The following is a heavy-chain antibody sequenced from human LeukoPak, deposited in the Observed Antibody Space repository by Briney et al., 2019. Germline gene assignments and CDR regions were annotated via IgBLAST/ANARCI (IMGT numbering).Heavy chain of an antibody. V-gene: IGHV3-48*02. Sequence: GGSLRLSCVASGFTFSSYSMNWVRQAPGKGLEWVSYISSFSSTIYYADSVKSRFTISRENAKNSLYLQMNSLRDEDTAVYYCARELRGDYWGQGTLVTVSS. CDR1: GFTFSSYS. CDR3: ARELRGDY. D-gene: IGHD3-10*01. CDR2: ISSFSSTI. J-gene: IGHJ4*02.